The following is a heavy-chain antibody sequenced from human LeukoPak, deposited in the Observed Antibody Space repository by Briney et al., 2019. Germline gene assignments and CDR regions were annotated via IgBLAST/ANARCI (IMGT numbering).Heavy chain of an antibody. D-gene: IGHD3-3*01. J-gene: IGHJ4*02. CDR3: AKEYYDSWSGYPHDY. CDR1: GFTVSSNY. Sequence: GGSLRLSCAASGFTVSSNYMSWVRQAPGKGLEWVSVIYSGGSTYYADSVKGRFTISRDNSKNTLYLQMNSLRAEDTAVYYCAKEYYDSWSGYPHDYWGQGTLVTVSS. V-gene: IGHV3-66*01. CDR2: IYSGGST.